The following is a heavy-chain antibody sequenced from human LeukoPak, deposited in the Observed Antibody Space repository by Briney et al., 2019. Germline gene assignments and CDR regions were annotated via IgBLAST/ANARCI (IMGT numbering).Heavy chain of an antibody. Sequence: SSETLSLTCTVSGGSISSSSYYWGWIRQPPGKGLEWIGSIYYSGSTYYNPSLKSGVTISVDTSKNQFSLKLSSVTAADTAVYYCARQVGYCSGGSCPDYFDYWGQGTLVTVSS. CDR3: ARQVGYCSGGSCPDYFDY. J-gene: IGHJ4*02. D-gene: IGHD2-15*01. CDR1: GGSISSSSYY. CDR2: IYYSGST. V-gene: IGHV4-39*01.